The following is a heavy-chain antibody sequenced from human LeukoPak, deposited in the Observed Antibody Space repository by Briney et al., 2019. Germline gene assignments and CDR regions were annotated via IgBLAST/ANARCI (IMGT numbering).Heavy chain of an antibody. Sequence: GGSLRLSCAASGFTFSNYAILWVRQAPGKGLEWVAVISYDGSSKNFADSVKGRFTISRDDSKNTLYLQMDSLRAEDTAVYYCARDDYGDSGPLFDYWGQGTLVTVSS. CDR3: ARDDYGDSGPLFDY. D-gene: IGHD4-17*01. CDR2: ISYDGSSK. CDR1: GFTFSNYA. J-gene: IGHJ4*02. V-gene: IGHV3-30-3*01.